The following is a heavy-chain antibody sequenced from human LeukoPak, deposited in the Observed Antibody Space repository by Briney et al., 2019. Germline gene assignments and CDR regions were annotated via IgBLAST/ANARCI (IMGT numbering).Heavy chain of an antibody. D-gene: IGHD2-15*01. V-gene: IGHV4-59*01. J-gene: IGHJ4*02. CDR3: VSLRWELLAPYFDH. CDR2: IYHSGST. Sequence: TSETLSLTCSVSTDSTNTYYWSWIRQSPGKGLEWIGHIYHSGSTDDNPSFKRRVTISIDKYNMQGSLKLTTVTHAGTAMYYWVSLRWELLAPYFDHWGQGGFVIVSS. CDR1: TDSTNTYY.